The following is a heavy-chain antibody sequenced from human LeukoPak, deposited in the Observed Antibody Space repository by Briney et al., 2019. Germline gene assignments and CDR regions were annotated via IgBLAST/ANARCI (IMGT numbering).Heavy chain of an antibody. J-gene: IGHJ4*02. Sequence: PSETLSLTCTVSGGSISSYYWSWIRQPPGKGLEWIGEINHSGSTNYNPSLKSRVTISVDTSKNQFSLKLSSVTAADTAVYYCARGVGLTYYDILTGYFFDYWGQGTLVTVSS. V-gene: IGHV4-34*01. CDR1: GGSISSYY. CDR3: ARGVGLTYYDILTGYFFDY. D-gene: IGHD3-9*01. CDR2: INHSGST.